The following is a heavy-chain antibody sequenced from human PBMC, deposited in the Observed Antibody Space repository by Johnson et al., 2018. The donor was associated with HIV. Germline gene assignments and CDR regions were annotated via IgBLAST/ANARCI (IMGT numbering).Heavy chain of an antibody. V-gene: IGHV3-30*02. Sequence: QVQLVESGGGVVQPGGSLRLSCAASGFSFSSYGMHWVRQAPGKGLEWVAFIRYDGSKKYYADSVKGRFTISRDNSKNTLYLQMNSLRAEDPAVYYCAKGFFELDDAFDIWGQGTMGTVSS. J-gene: IGHJ3*02. CDR2: IRYDGSKK. D-gene: IGHD3/OR15-3a*01. CDR1: GFSFSSYG. CDR3: AKGFFELDDAFDI.